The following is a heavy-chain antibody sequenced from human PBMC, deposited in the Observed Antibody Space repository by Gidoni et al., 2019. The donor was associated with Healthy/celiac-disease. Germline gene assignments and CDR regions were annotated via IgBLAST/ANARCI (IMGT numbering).Heavy chain of an antibody. CDR3: AKYGDYVLGWFDP. J-gene: IGHJ5*02. CDR2: FSGSGGST. V-gene: IGHV3-23*01. Sequence: EVQLLESGGGLVQPGGSLRLSCAASGFTLSSYAMSWVRQAPGKGLAWVSAFSGSGGSTYYADSVKGRFTISRDNSKNTLYLQMNSLRAEDTAVYYCAKYGDYVLGWFDPWGQGTLVTVSS. CDR1: GFTLSSYA. D-gene: IGHD4-17*01.